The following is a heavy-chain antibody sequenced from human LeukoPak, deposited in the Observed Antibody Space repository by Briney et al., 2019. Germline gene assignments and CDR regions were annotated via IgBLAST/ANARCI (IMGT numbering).Heavy chain of an antibody. J-gene: IGHJ4*02. D-gene: IGHD3-10*01. CDR1: GFTFSSYA. CDR3: AKDIYRRGSGSYPYYFDY. CDR2: ISGSGGST. V-gene: IGHV3-23*01. Sequence: GGSLRLSCAASGFTFSSYAMSWVRQAPGKGLEWVSAISGSGGSTYYADSVKGRFTISRDNSKNTLYLQMNSLRAEDTALYYCAKDIYRRGSGSYPYYFDYWGQGTLVTVSS.